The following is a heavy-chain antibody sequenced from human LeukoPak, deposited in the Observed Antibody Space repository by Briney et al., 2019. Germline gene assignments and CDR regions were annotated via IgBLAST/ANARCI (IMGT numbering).Heavy chain of an antibody. V-gene: IGHV3-53*01. CDR1: GFTVSSNY. D-gene: IGHD3-22*01. CDR2: IYSGGST. CDR3: ARDQVTNYYDSSGYSIGDWYFDL. J-gene: IGHJ2*01. Sequence: GGSLRLSCAASGFTVSSNYMSWVRQAPGKGLEWVSVIYSGGSTYYADSVKGRFTISRDNSKNTLYLQMNSLRAEDTAVYYCARDQVTNYYDSSGYSIGDWYFDLWGRGTLVTVSS.